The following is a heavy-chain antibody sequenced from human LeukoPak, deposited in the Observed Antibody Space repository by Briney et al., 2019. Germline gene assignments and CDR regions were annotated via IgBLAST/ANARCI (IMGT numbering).Heavy chain of an antibody. V-gene: IGHV4-61*02. D-gene: IGHD3-16*02. CDR2: IYTSGRT. CDR3: ARARVIPASFDD. J-gene: IGHJ4*02. CDR1: GGSITFGSYY. Sequence: SETLSLTCTVSGGSITFGSYYWTWIRQPAGKGLEWIGRIYTSGRTFYNPSLKSRVTISMDTSMNQFSLRLSSVTAADTAVYYCARARVIPASFDDWGQGALATVSS.